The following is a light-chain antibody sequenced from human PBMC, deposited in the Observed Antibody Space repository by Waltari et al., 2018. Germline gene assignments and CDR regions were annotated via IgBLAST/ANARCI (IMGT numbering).Light chain of an antibody. CDR1: QSVRSY. Sequence: EILLTQSPVTLSVSPGERATLSCKPSQSVRSYLAWYQQKPGQAPRLLIYDASNRASGIPARFSGSGSGTDFTLTISNVEPEDFAVYYCQQRHDWPLNFGGGTKLEIK. CDR3: QQRHDWPLN. CDR2: DAS. V-gene: IGKV3-11*01. J-gene: IGKJ4*01.